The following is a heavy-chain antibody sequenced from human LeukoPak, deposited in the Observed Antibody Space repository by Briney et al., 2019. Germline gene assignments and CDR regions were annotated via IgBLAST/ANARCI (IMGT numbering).Heavy chain of an antibody. CDR3: AIKQLGYSSSWYGHYYYGMDV. CDR2: IIPILGIA. Sequence: GSSVKVSCKASGGTFSSYAISWVRQAPGQGLEWMGRIIPILGIANYAQKFQGRVTITADKSTSTAYMELSSLRSEGTAVYYCAIKQLGYSSSWYGHYYYGMDVWGQGTTVTVSS. J-gene: IGHJ6*02. D-gene: IGHD6-13*01. V-gene: IGHV1-69*04. CDR1: GGTFSSYA.